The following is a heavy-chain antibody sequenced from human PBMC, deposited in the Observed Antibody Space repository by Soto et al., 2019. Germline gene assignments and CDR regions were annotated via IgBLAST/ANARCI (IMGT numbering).Heavy chain of an antibody. CDR3: ARGAAARADYGMDV. J-gene: IGHJ6*02. CDR2: INAGNGNT. Sequence: ASVKVSCKASGYTFTSYAMHWVRQAPGQRLEWMGWINAGNGNTKYSQKFQGRVTITRDTSASTAYMELSSLRSEDTAVYYCARGAAARADYGMDVWGQGTTVTVSS. V-gene: IGHV1-3*01. D-gene: IGHD6-6*01. CDR1: GYTFTSYA.